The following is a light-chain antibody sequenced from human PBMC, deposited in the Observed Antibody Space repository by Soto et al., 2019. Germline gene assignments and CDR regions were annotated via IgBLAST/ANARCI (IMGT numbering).Light chain of an antibody. CDR3: QHYVERSPIT. Sequence: EIPMTQGQGCLSMSPGESASLSGGARQSVSSTLAWYQQKPGQAPRLLISGASSRATGIPDRFSGSGSGTDFTLTISRLEPEDFALYYCQHYVERSPITFGQGTRLEIK. CDR2: GAS. CDR1: QSVSST. V-gene: IGKV3-20*01. J-gene: IGKJ5*01.